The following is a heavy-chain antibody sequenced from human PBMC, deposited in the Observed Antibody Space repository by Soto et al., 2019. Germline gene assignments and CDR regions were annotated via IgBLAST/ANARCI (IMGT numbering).Heavy chain of an antibody. V-gene: IGHV1-18*01. D-gene: IGHD1-26*01. J-gene: IGHJ4*02. CDR2: VTGYDGNA. Sequence: QVQLVQSGAEVKKSGASMKVSCKASGYTFSNYGISWVRQPPGQGLEWMGWVTGYDGNANYAQRFQGRVTMTTDTSTNTAYMDLRRLSSDDTAVYYCARTTHEEPTFDYWGQGTLVTVSS. CDR1: GYTFSNYG. CDR3: ARTTHEEPTFDY.